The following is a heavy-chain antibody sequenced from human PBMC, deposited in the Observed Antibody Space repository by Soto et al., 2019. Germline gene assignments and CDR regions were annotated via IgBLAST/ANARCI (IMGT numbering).Heavy chain of an antibody. CDR2: VYYSGST. J-gene: IGHJ6*02. Sequence: PSETLSLTCTVSGGSVSSGSYYWSWIRQPPGKGLEWIGFVYYSGSTSYNPSLKSRVTISVDMSKNQFSLKVTSVTAADTAVYYFARDWVPGYSGYGEAYYYGMDVWGQGTTVTVSS. D-gene: IGHD5-12*01. CDR1: GGSVSSGSYY. CDR3: ARDWVPGYSGYGEAYYYGMDV. V-gene: IGHV4-61*01.